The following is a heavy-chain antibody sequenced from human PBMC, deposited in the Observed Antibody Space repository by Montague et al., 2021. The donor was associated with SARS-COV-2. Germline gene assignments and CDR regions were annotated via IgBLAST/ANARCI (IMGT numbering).Heavy chain of an antibody. D-gene: IGHD3-22*01. CDR3: ARDSPNSSGYHVYFDL. CDR1: SGSISSSTYF. V-gene: IGHV4-39*07. Sequence: SETLSLTCTVSSGSISSSTYFWGWIRQPPGKGLEWIGSIYYSGSAYYNPSLKSRITISVDTSNNQLSLKLKSVTSADTAVYYCARDSPNSSGYHVYFDLWGRGTLVTVSS. CDR2: IYYSGSA. J-gene: IGHJ2*01.